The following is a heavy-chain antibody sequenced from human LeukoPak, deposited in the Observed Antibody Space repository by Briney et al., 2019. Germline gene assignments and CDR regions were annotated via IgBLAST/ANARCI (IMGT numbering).Heavy chain of an antibody. Sequence: GGSLRLSCAASGFTVSNNYMTWVRQAPGKGRDWFSVMYRVGNTYYADFVKGRFTISRDNFKNTLHLQMNSLRVEDTALYYCARGLTVGATGVWAFDIWGQGTMVTVSS. D-gene: IGHD1-26*01. CDR1: GFTVSNNY. CDR3: ARGLTVGATGVWAFDI. V-gene: IGHV3-66*01. J-gene: IGHJ3*02. CDR2: MYRVGNT.